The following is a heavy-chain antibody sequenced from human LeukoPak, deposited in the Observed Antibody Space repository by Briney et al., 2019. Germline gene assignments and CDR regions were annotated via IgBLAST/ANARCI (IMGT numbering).Heavy chain of an antibody. CDR3: ARIRVQQWRGQNYYYYMDV. Sequence: PSETLSLTCTVSGGSISSGGYYWSWIRQHPGKGLEWIGSIYYSGSTYYNPSLKSRVTISVDTSKNQFSLKLTSVTAADTAVYYCARIRVQQWRGQNYYYYMDVWGKGTTVTVPS. CDR1: GGSISSGGYY. V-gene: IGHV4-31*03. CDR2: IYYSGST. J-gene: IGHJ6*03. D-gene: IGHD6-19*01.